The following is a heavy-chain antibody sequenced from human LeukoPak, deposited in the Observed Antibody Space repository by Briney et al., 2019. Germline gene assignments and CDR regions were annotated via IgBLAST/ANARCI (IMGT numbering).Heavy chain of an antibody. Sequence: PGGSLRLSCAASGFTFSSYVMHWVRQAPGKGLEWVAVISFDGSNKYYEDPVKGRFTISRDNSKNTLYLQMNSLRPDDTAIYYCARDTLWEWGQGTLVTVSS. V-gene: IGHV3-30-3*01. CDR2: ISFDGSNK. D-gene: IGHD1-26*01. CDR1: GFTFSSYV. J-gene: IGHJ4*02. CDR3: ARDTLWE.